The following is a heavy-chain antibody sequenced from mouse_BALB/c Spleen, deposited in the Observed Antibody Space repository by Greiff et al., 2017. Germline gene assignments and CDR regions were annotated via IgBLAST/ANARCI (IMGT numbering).Heavy chain of an antibody. CDR1: GFSLSRYS. J-gene: IGHJ2*01. V-gene: IGHV2-6-4*01. Sequence: QVQLKQSGPGLVAPSQSLSITCTVSGFSLSRYSVHWVRQPPGKGLEWLGMIWGGGSTDYNSALKSRMSISKDNSKSQVFLKMNRLQTDDTAMYYFARTPYYGNSFDYWGQGTTLTVSS. CDR2: IWGGGST. CDR3: ARTPYYGNSFDY. D-gene: IGHD2-10*01.